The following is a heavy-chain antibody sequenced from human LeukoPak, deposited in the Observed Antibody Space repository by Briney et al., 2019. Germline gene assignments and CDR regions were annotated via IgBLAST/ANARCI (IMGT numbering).Heavy chain of an antibody. CDR2: INPDGTTE. J-gene: IGHJ4*02. CDR1: GFTFSTYW. V-gene: IGHV3-7*01. CDR3: AKLIREVTTYDY. D-gene: IGHD1-1*01. Sequence: GGSLRLSCAASGFTFSTYWMSWVRQAPGKGLEWVASINPDGTTEHYVDSVKGRFTVSRDNAKNSLFLQMSTLRVEDTAVYHCAKLIREVTTYDYWGPGALVTVSS.